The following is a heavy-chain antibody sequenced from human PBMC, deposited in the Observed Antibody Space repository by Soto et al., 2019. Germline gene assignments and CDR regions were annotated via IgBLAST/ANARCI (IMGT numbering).Heavy chain of an antibody. V-gene: IGHV3-23*01. CDR3: AKDARAGLYSPALAEYYYYGMDV. CDR2: ISGSGGST. CDR1: GFTFSSYA. D-gene: IGHD1-26*01. Sequence: GGSLRLSCAASGFTFSSYAMSWVRQAPGKGLEWVSAISGSGGSTYYADSVKGRFTISRDNSKNTLYLQMNSLRAEDTAVYYWAKDARAGLYSPALAEYYYYGMDVWGQGTTVTVSS. J-gene: IGHJ6*02.